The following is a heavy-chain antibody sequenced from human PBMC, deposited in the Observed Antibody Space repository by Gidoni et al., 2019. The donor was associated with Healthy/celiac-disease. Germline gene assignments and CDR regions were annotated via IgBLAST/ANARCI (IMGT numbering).Heavy chain of an antibody. V-gene: IGHV3-21*01. J-gene: IGHJ4*02. Sequence: EVQLVESGGGLVKPGGSLRLSCAAAGFTFSSYSMNWVRQAPGKGLGWVSSISSSSSYIYYADSVKGRFTSSRDNAKNSLYLQMNSLRAEDTAVYYCARARVYGDVDYWGQGTLVTVSS. D-gene: IGHD4-17*01. CDR2: ISSSSSYI. CDR3: ARARVYGDVDY. CDR1: GFTFSSYS.